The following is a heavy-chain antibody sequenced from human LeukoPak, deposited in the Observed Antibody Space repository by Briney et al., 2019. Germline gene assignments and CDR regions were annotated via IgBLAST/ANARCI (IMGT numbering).Heavy chain of an antibody. J-gene: IGHJ4*02. Sequence: PGGSLRLSCAASGFTFSDHHIDWVRQTPGKGLEWVGRSRSRSKPNSCTTEFAASFEGRFILSRDDPKNSLYLQMNSLSTEDTAVYYCVRVITTVSGWYHFYYWGQGTLVTVSS. CDR3: VRVITTVSGWYHFYY. V-gene: IGHV3-72*01. CDR1: GFTFSDHH. CDR2: SRSRSKPNSCTT. D-gene: IGHD6-13*01.